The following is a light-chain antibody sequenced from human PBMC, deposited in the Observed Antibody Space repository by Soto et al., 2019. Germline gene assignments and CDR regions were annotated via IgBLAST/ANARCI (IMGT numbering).Light chain of an antibody. CDR3: SSYSNXTTLYV. V-gene: IGLV2-14*03. CDR2: DVS. Sequence: QSVLTQPASVSGSPGQSITISCTGTSRDVGGYNYVSWYQHHPGKVPKLVIYDVSKRPSGVSDRFSGSKSGNTASLTISGLQAEDEAGYYCSSYSNXTTLYVFGTGTKVTVL. CDR1: SRDVGGYNY. J-gene: IGLJ1*01.